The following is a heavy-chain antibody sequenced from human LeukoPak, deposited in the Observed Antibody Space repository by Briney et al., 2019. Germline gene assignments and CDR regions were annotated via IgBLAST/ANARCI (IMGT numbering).Heavy chain of an antibody. D-gene: IGHD1-1*01. CDR3: AKLPKTGTTSRAFDI. CDR2: ISYDGSNK. Sequence: RPGGSLRLSCAASGFNFSSYGMHWVRQAPGKGLEWVAVISYDGSNKYYADSVKGRFTISRDNSKNTLYLQMNSLRAEDTAVYYCAKLPKTGTTSRAFDIWGQGTMVTVSS. J-gene: IGHJ3*02. CDR1: GFNFSSYG. V-gene: IGHV3-30*18.